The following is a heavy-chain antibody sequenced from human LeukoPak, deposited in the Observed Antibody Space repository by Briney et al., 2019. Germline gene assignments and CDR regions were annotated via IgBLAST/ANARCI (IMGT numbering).Heavy chain of an antibody. CDR1: GFTFSSYA. Sequence: GGSLRLSCAASGFTFSSYAMSWVRQASGKGLEWVSAINGSGGSTYYADSVKSRFTISRDNSKNTLYLQMNSLRAEDTAVYYCAKANRPYSSSWYPFDYWGRGTLVTVSS. CDR3: AKANRPYSSSWYPFDY. V-gene: IGHV3-23*01. J-gene: IGHJ4*02. D-gene: IGHD6-13*01. CDR2: INGSGGST.